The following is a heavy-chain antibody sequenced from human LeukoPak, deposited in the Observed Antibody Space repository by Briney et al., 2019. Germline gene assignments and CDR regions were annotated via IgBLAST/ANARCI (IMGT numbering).Heavy chain of an antibody. CDR1: GGTFSSYA. CDR3: ARSAPRGAFDY. V-gene: IGHV1-69*05. CDR2: IIPIFGTA. J-gene: IGHJ4*02. Sequence: GASVKVSCKASGGTFSSYAISWVRQAPGQGLEWMGGIIPIFGTANNAQKFQGRVTITTDESTSTAYMELSSLRSEDTAVYYCARSAPRGAFDYWGQGTLVTVSS. D-gene: IGHD3-10*01.